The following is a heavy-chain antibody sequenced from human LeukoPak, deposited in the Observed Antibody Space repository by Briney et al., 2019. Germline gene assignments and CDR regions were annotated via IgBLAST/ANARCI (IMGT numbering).Heavy chain of an antibody. CDR2: IYHSGST. CDR1: GYSISSGYY. J-gene: IGHJ4*02. Sequence: PSETLSLTCSVSGYSISSGYYWGWIRQPPGRGLEWIGNIYHSGSTYYNPSLKSRVTISIDTSKNQFSLKLTSVTAADTAVYHCAAGGGQLPDYWGQGTLVTVSS. D-gene: IGHD2-2*01. CDR3: AAGGGQLPDY. V-gene: IGHV4-38-2*02.